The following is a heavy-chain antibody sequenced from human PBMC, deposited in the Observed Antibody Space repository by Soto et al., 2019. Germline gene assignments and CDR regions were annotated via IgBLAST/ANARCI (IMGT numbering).Heavy chain of an antibody. CDR3: ARGSVYYYYGMDV. V-gene: IGHV4-59*01. CDR2: IYYSGST. CDR1: GGSISSYY. D-gene: IGHD3-3*01. J-gene: IGHJ6*02. Sequence: SETLSLTCTVSGGSISSYYWSWIRQPPGKGLEWIGYIYYSGSTNYNPSLKSRVTISVDTSNKQFSLKLSSVTAADTAVYYCARGSVYYYYGMDVWGQGTTVTVSS.